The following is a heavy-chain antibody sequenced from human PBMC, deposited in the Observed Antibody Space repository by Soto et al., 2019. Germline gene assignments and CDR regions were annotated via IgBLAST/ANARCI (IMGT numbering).Heavy chain of an antibody. Sequence: QVHLVESGGGVVQPGTSLRLSCEASGFTCSCFGMHWVRQAPGKGMEWVADIWYDGSKKYYADCVKGRFTISRDNSKNALYLQMNRLRAEDTAVYYCARGRGGSYGGNSAHFDIWGQGTLVTVSS. V-gene: IGHV3-33*01. J-gene: IGHJ3*02. CDR1: GFTCSCFG. CDR3: ARGRGGSYGGNSAHFDI. D-gene: IGHD4-17*01. CDR2: IWYDGSKK.